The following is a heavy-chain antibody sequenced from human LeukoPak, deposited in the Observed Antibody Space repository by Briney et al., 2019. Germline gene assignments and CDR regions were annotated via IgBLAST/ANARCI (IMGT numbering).Heavy chain of an antibody. CDR1: GFTFSSYW. CDR3: ARAGGEPPYYYYYGMDV. V-gene: IGHV3-7*01. CDR2: IKQDGSEK. Sequence: PGGSLRLSCAASGFTFSSYWMSWVRQAPGKGLKWVANIKQDGSEKYYVDSVKGRFTISRDNAKNSLYLQMNSLRAEDTAVYYCARAGGEPPYYYYYGMDVWGQGTTVTVSS. D-gene: IGHD1-14*01. J-gene: IGHJ6*02.